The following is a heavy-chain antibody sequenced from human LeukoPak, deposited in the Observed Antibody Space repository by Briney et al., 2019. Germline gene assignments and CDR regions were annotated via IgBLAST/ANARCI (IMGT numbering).Heavy chain of an antibody. CDR1: GYTFTTYD. J-gene: IGHJ4*02. D-gene: IGHD4/OR15-4a*01. CDR2: ISAYNVNT. Sequence: GASVKVSCKASGYTFTTYDFTWVRQAPGQGLEWMGWISAYNVNTNYAQKLQGRVTMTTDTSTSTAYMELRRLTSDDTAVYYCARVGDANYHYFDYWGQGTLVTVSS. CDR3: ARVGDANYHYFDY. V-gene: IGHV1-18*01.